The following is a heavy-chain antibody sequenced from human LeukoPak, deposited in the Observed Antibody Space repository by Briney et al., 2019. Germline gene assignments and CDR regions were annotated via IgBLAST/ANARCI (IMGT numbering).Heavy chain of an antibody. CDR1: GFTFSRHS. Sequence: GGSLILSCAASGFTFSRHSMNWVRQAPGKGLEWVASINQDESRKYYVDSVEGRFTISRDNAKNSLYLQLNSLRAEDTALYYCARDKDWASDYWGQGTLVTVSS. J-gene: IGHJ4*02. V-gene: IGHV3-7*04. D-gene: IGHD3/OR15-3a*01. CDR2: INQDESRK. CDR3: ARDKDWASDY.